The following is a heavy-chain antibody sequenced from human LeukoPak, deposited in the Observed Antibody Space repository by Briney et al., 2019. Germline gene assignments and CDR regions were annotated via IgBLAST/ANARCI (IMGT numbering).Heavy chain of an antibody. J-gene: IGHJ5*02. CDR2: IYYSGST. Sequence: PSETLSLTCTVSGGSISSYYWSWIRQPPGKGLEWIGYIYYSGSTNYNPSLKSRVTISVDTSKNQFSLKLSSVTAADTAMYYGARASVGGYSGYNSFDPWGQGTLVTVSS. V-gene: IGHV4-59*08. CDR3: ARASVGGYSGYNSFDP. D-gene: IGHD1-26*01. CDR1: GGSISSYY.